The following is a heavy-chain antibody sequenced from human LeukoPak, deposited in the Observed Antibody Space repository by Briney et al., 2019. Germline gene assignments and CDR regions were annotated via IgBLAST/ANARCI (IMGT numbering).Heavy chain of an antibody. V-gene: IGHV1-2*02. J-gene: IGHJ4*02. Sequence: GASVKVSCKASGYTFTGYYMHWVRQAPGQGLEWMGWINPNSGGTNYAQKFQGRVTMTRDTSISTAYMELSRLRSDDTAVYYCAGVPLEWELLGLDYWGQGTLVTVSS. CDR3: AGVPLEWELLGLDY. D-gene: IGHD1-26*01. CDR1: GYTFTGYY. CDR2: INPNSGGT.